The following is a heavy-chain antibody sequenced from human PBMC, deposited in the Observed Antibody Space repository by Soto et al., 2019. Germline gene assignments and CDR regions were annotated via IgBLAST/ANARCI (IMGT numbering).Heavy chain of an antibody. CDR2: IYYSGST. CDR3: ARHPHCSGGSCYFDY. Sequence: PSETLSLTCTVSGGSISSYYWSWIRQPPGKGLEWIGYIYYSGSTNYNPSLKSRVTISVDTSKSQFSLKLSSVTAADTAVYYCARHPHCSGGSCYFDYWGQGTLVTVSS. CDR1: GGSISSYY. D-gene: IGHD2-15*01. V-gene: IGHV4-59*08. J-gene: IGHJ4*02.